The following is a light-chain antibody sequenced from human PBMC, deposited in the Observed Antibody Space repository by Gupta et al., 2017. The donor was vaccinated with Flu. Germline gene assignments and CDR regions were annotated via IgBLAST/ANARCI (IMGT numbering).Light chain of an antibody. CDR1: SGHDSYA. J-gene: IGLJ3*02. V-gene: IGLV4-69*01. CDR3: QTWRTGMRG. Sequence: VTLTCTRSSGHDSYAIAWHQQHPENGPPYLMRLNSDGSHTTGDASPGRFSSSSSGAAPYLTIATLQAEDEAYYSCQTWRTGMRGFGGGTKLT. CDR2: LNSDGSH.